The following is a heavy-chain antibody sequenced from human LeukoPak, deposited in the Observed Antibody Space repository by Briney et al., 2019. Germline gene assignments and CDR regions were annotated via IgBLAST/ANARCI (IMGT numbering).Heavy chain of an antibody. D-gene: IGHD3-22*01. J-gene: IGHJ4*02. Sequence: PGGSLRLSCAASGFTFNSYDMHWVRQAPGKGLEWVAFIRYDGNIKYFADSVKGRFTISRDTSKNTLYLQMNSLRAEDTAVYYCAKGRYYDSSGYPIDFWGQGTLSPSPQ. CDR1: GFTFNSYD. CDR2: IRYDGNIK. CDR3: AKGRYYDSSGYPIDF. V-gene: IGHV3-30*02.